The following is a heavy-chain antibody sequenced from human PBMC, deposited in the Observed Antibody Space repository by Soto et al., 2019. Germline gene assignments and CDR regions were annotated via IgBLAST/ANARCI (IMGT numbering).Heavy chain of an antibody. CDR3: ARDQLYXXXXXGXRXXAFDV. V-gene: IGHV3-48*01. CDR2: IGIGSSTK. CDR1: GFTFRNYG. D-gene: IGHD2-15*01. Sequence: GSLRLSCAASGFTFRNYGMNWVRQAPGKGLEWVSYIGIGSSTKYYADSVKGRFTISRDNAKNSLYLQMNSLRAEDTAVYYCARDQLYXXXXXGXRXXAFDVCGQGTMVTVSS. J-gene: IGHJ3*01.